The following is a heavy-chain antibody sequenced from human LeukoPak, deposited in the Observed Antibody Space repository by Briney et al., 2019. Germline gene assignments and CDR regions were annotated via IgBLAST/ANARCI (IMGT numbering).Heavy chain of an antibody. CDR3: ARGHPRPRVIAVAGNFDS. V-gene: IGHV3-30-3*01. CDR2: ISYDGTNK. D-gene: IGHD6-19*01. CDR1: RFTFSSYA. Sequence: GGSLRLSCAASRFTFSSYAMHWGRQAPGKGLHWVAAISYDGTNKYYADSVKGRFTISRDNSKNTLYLQMDSLRADDTAVFYCARGHPRPRVIAVAGNFDSWGQGTLVTVSS. J-gene: IGHJ4*02.